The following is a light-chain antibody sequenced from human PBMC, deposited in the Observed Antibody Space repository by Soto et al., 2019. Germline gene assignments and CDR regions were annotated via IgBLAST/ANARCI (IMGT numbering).Light chain of an antibody. Sequence: DIQMTQSPSSLSASVGDRVTITCRASQSISSYLNWYQQKPGKAPTLLIYSASSLPSGVPSRFRGSGSGTDFTLIISSLHPEDFATYYCQQSSSNPLTFGGGTRVE. V-gene: IGKV1-39*01. CDR3: QQSSSNPLT. CDR1: QSISSY. J-gene: IGKJ4*01. CDR2: SAS.